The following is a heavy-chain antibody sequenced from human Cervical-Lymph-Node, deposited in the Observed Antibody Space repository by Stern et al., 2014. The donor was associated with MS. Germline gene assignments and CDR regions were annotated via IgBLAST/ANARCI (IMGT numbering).Heavy chain of an antibody. Sequence: VQLESGPGLVKPSQTLSLTCTVSGGSISSGGYYWSWIRQHPGKGLEWIGYIYYSGSTYYNPSLKSRVTISVETSKNQFSLKLSSVTAADTAVYYCARVSYDFWSGYYTVDYWGQGTLVTVSS. CDR1: GGSISSGGYY. CDR2: IYYSGST. V-gene: IGHV4-31*03. CDR3: ARVSYDFWSGYYTVDY. D-gene: IGHD3-3*01. J-gene: IGHJ4*02.